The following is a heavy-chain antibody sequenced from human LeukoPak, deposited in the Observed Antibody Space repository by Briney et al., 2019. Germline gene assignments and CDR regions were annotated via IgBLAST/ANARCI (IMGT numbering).Heavy chain of an antibody. V-gene: IGHV4-38-2*01. CDR1: GYSISSSNY. D-gene: IGHD3-16*01. Sequence: PSDTLSLTCAVSGYSISSSNYWAWIRQPPGKGLEWIGSIYDSGSTYYNPSLKSRVTISVDTSKNQFSLKLNSVTAADTAVYYCARHYGPWGQGTLVTVSS. CDR2: IYDSGST. J-gene: IGHJ5*02. CDR3: ARHYGP.